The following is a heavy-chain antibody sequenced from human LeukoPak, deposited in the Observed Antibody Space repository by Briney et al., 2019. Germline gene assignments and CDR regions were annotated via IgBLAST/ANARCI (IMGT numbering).Heavy chain of an antibody. J-gene: IGHJ5*02. CDR1: GGSISSRSYY. CDR2: IYYTGST. D-gene: IGHD2-2*01. Sequence: SETLSLTCTVSGGSISSRSYYWGWIRQSPGKGLEWIGSIYYTGSTYYNPSLKSRVTISVDTSENQFSLKLSSVTAADTAVYYCASTVKTRYCSSTCCFNWFDPWGQGTLVTVSS. V-gene: IGHV4-39*07. CDR3: ASTVKTRYCSSTCCFNWFDP.